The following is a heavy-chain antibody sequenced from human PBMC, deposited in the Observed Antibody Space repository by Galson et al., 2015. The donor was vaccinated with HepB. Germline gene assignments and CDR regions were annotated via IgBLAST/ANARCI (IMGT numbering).Heavy chain of an antibody. CDR2: VSYSGGA. D-gene: IGHD6-19*01. J-gene: IGHJ4*02. CDR3: ARGERLGPDY. CDR1: GGSVSSNY. Sequence: SETLSLTCSVSGGSVSSNYWSWIRQPPGKGLEWIGYVSYSGGANYSPSLKSRLTISLDTSKNQFSLKLSSVTAADTAVYYCARGERLGPDYWGQGTLVIVSS. V-gene: IGHV4-59*02.